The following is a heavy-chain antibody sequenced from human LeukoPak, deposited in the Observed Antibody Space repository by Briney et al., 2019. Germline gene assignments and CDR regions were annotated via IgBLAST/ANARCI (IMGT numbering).Heavy chain of an antibody. D-gene: IGHD5-18*01. CDR3: AKAPGEYSSN. V-gene: IGHV3-23*01. Sequence: GGSLRLSCAASGFTFTNYAMSWFRQAPGKGLEWVSTITGGGVDTYYADSVKGRFTISRDNSKNTLHLQMNSLRAEDTAVYYCAKAPGEYSSNRGQGTMVTVSS. J-gene: IGHJ3*01. CDR2: ITGGGVDT. CDR1: GFTFTNYA.